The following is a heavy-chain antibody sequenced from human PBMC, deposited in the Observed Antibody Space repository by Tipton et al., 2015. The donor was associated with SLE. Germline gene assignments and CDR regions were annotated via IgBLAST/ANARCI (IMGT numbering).Heavy chain of an antibody. CDR2: ISYSGST. Sequence: TLSLTCCVSGGSTSSHYWRWIRQPPGKGLGWIGYISYSGSTKYNPSLKSRVTISVDTSNNQFSLRLTSVTAADTAVYYCLRHRTVRNDYSNPSDSWGRGILVTVSS. V-gene: IGHV4-59*08. CDR1: GGSTSSHY. CDR3: LRHRTVRNDYSNPSDS. J-gene: IGHJ4*02. D-gene: IGHD4-11*01.